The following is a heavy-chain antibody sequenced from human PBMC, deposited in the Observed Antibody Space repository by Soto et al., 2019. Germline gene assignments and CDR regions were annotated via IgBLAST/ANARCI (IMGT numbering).Heavy chain of an antibody. Sequence: GGSLRLSCAASGFTFSSDAMHWVRQAPGKGLEWVAVISDDRSKKYYSDSVKGRFTISRDNSKNTLYLQMNSLRPEDSAVYYCARDPPAGGYSYGAFYGMDVWGQGTTVTVSS. CDR2: ISDDRSKK. CDR1: GFTFSSDA. D-gene: IGHD5-18*01. V-gene: IGHV3-30*03. J-gene: IGHJ6*02. CDR3: ARDPPAGGYSYGAFYGMDV.